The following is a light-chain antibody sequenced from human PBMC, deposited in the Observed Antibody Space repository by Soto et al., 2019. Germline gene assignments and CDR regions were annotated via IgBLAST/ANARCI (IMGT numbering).Light chain of an antibody. CDR2: DAS. Sequence: EIVLTQSPATLSLSPGERATLSCRASQSVSSYLAWYQQKPGQAPRLLIYDASNRATGIPARFSGSGSGTDFTLTISSPEPEDFAVYYCQQRSNWPSTFGRGTKVEIK. J-gene: IGKJ1*01. CDR3: QQRSNWPST. V-gene: IGKV3-11*01. CDR1: QSVSSY.